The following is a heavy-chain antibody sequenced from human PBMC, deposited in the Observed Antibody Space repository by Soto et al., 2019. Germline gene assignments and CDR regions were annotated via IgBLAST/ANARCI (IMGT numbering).Heavy chain of an antibody. CDR3: AGALSSGYYYGVY. J-gene: IGHJ4*02. CDR1: GGTFSSYA. D-gene: IGHD3-22*01. Sequence: ASVKVSCKASGGTFSSYAISWVRQAPGQGLEWMGGIIPIFGTANYAQKFQGRVTITADESTSTAYMELSSLRSEDTAVYYCAGALSSGYYYGVYWGQGTLVTVSS. V-gene: IGHV1-69*13. CDR2: IIPIFGTA.